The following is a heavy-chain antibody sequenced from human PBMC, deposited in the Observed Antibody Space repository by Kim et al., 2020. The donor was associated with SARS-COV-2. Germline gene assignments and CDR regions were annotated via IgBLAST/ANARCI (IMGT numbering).Heavy chain of an antibody. D-gene: IGHD3-22*01. CDR1: GYTFTSYY. CDR3: ASGASSVEWALYFDY. V-gene: IGHV1-46*01. J-gene: IGHJ4*02. CDR2: INPSGGST. Sequence: ASVKVSCKASGYTFTSYYMHWVRQAPGQGREWMGIINPSGGSTSYAQKFQGRVTMTRDTSTSTVYMELSSLRSEDTAVYYCASGASSVEWALYFDYWGQGTLVTVSS.